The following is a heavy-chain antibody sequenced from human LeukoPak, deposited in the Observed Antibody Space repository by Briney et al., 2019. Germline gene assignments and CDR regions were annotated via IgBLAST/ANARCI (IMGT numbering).Heavy chain of an antibody. D-gene: IGHD3-22*01. CDR3: ARGGPGSGWHYYLDY. CDR1: GFTFSNAW. Sequence: GSLRLSCAASGFTFSNAWMCWVRQAPGKGLEWIGFISYSGSTNYNPSLRSRVTISLDTSKNQFSLHLSSVTGADTAVYYCARGGPGSGWHYYLDYWGQGTLVTVSS. J-gene: IGHJ4*02. CDR2: ISYSGST. V-gene: IGHV4-59*01.